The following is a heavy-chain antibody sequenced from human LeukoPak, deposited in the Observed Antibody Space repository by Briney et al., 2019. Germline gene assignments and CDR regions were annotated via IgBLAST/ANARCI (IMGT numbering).Heavy chain of an antibody. CDR2: IYYSGST. CDR3: ARASYSSSWYAVDY. Sequence: SETLSLTCAVSGGSISSYYWSWIRQPPGKGLEWIGYIYYSGSTNYNPSLKSRVTISVDTSKNQFSLKLSSVTAADTAVYYCARASYSSSWYAVDYWGQGTLVTVSS. J-gene: IGHJ4*02. V-gene: IGHV4-59*08. CDR1: GGSISSYY. D-gene: IGHD6-13*01.